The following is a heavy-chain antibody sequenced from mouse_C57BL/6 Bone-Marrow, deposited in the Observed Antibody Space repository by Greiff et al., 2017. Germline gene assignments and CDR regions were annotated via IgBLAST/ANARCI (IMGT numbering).Heavy chain of an antibody. D-gene: IGHD2-2*01. Sequence: QVQLQQSGAELVRPGASVTLSCKASGYTFTDYEMHWVKQTPVHGLEWIGAIDPETGGTAYNQKFKGKAILTADKSSSTAYMELRSLTSEDSAVYYGTRRGALWLRGWMDYWGQGTSVTVSS. CDR1: GYTFTDYE. CDR2: IDPETGGT. CDR3: TRRGALWLRGWMDY. V-gene: IGHV1-15*01. J-gene: IGHJ4*01.